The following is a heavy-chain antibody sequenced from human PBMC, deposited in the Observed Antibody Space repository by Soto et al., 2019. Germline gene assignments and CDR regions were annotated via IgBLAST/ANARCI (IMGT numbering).Heavy chain of an antibody. CDR3: ARRRPPRGSEYFDFWSFDY. Sequence: QITLKESGPTLVKPTQTLTLTCTVSGVSLSNTGVGVGWVRQPPGKAMEWLGLIYWDDDKRYSPSLQSRLTITKDTSNNQVVLTMTNMDPVDTGTYYCARRRPPRGSEYFDFWSFDYWGQGALVTVSS. V-gene: IGHV2-5*02. J-gene: IGHJ4*02. D-gene: IGHD3-3*01. CDR1: GVSLSNTGVG. CDR2: IYWDDDK.